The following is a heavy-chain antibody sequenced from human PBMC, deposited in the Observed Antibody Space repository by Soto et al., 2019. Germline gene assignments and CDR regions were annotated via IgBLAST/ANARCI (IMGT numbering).Heavy chain of an antibody. CDR3: ARVWYYYDSSGYLWEAEYFQH. D-gene: IGHD3-22*01. CDR2: IYYSGST. Sequence: PSETLSLTCTVSGGSISSYYWSWIRQPPGKGLEWIGYIYYSGSTNYNPSLKSRVTISVDTSKNQFSLKLSSVTAEDTAVYYCARVWYYYDSSGYLWEAEYFQHWGQGTLVTVSS. J-gene: IGHJ1*01. V-gene: IGHV4-59*01. CDR1: GGSISSYY.